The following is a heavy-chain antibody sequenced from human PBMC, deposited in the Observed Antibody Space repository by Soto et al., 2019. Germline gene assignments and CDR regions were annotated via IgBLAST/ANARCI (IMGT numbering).Heavy chain of an antibody. Sequence: QVQLVQSGAEVKKPESSVKVSCKTSGGTFVRHVISWVRQAPGQGPEWMGKINPLSGIPNYAQKFQDRVTFTADTDSSTAYMELSSLRSDDTAVYYCAAPACAATWCSPSHNLDRWGQGTVVTVSS. J-gene: IGHJ5*02. CDR2: INPLSGIP. CDR1: GGTFVRHV. V-gene: IGHV1-69*09. D-gene: IGHD2-8*02. CDR3: AAPACAATWCSPSHNLDR.